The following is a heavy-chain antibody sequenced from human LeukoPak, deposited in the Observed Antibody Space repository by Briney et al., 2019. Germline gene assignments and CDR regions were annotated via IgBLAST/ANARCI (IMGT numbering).Heavy chain of an antibody. CDR2: INHSGST. V-gene: IGHV4-34*01. Sequence: SETLSPTCAVYGGSFSGYYWSWIRQPPGKGLEWIGEINHSGSTNYNPSLKSRVTISVDTSKNQFSLKLSSVTAADTAVYYCARGRRRITMIVAGAFDIWGQGTMVTVSS. D-gene: IGHD3-22*01. CDR1: GGSFSGYY. CDR3: ARGRRRITMIVAGAFDI. J-gene: IGHJ3*02.